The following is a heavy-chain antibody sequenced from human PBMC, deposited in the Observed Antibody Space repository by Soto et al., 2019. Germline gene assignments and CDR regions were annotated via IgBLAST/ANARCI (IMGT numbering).Heavy chain of an antibody. J-gene: IGHJ6*02. CDR2: ISSSSSTI. D-gene: IGHD3-10*01. V-gene: IGHV3-48*01. Sequence: PGGSLRLSCAASGFTFSSYSMNWIRQAPGKGLEWVSYISSSSSTIYYADSVKGRFTISRDNAKNSLYLQMNSLRAEDTAVYYCAREAVLLWFGELLPQGYYGMDVSGQGTTVTVSS. CDR1: GFTFSSYS. CDR3: AREAVLLWFGELLPQGYYGMDV.